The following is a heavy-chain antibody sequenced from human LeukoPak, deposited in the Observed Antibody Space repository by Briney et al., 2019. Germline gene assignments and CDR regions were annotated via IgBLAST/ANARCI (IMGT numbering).Heavy chain of an antibody. CDR1: GFTFSSYG. Sequence: PGGSLRLSCAASGFTFSSYGMHWVRQAPGKGLEWVAFIRYDGSNKYYADSVKGRFTISRDNSKNTLYLQMNSLRAEDTAVYYCAKDLKRYSSGWYDYWGQGTLVTVSS. J-gene: IGHJ4*02. CDR3: AKDLKRYSSGWYDY. CDR2: IRYDGSNK. V-gene: IGHV3-30*02. D-gene: IGHD6-19*01.